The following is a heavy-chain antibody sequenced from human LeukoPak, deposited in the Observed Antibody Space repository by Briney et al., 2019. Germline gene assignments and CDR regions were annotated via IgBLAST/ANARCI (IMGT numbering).Heavy chain of an antibody. V-gene: IGHV4-59*08. J-gene: IGHJ4*02. CDR1: GGSISSYY. D-gene: IGHD7-27*01. Sequence: SETLSLTCTVSGGSISSYYWSWIRQPPGKGLEWIGYIYYSGSTNYNPSLKSRVTISVDTSKNQFSLKLSSVTAADTAVYYCARSPTGEGDYWGQGTLVTVSS. CDR2: IYYSGST. CDR3: ARSPTGEGDY.